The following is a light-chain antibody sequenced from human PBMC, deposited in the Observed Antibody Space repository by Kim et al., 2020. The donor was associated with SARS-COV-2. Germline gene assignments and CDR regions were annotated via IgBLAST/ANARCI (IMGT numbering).Light chain of an antibody. CDR2: AAS. J-gene: IGKJ2*01. Sequence: DIQMTQSPSSLSASVGDRVTITCRASQSISTYLNWYQQKPGKAPKLLIYAASTLQSGVPSRFSGSGSGTDFTLTISSLQPEDFATYYCQQSNKFPYTFGQGTKLEI. V-gene: IGKV1-39*01. CDR3: QQSNKFPYT. CDR1: QSISTY.